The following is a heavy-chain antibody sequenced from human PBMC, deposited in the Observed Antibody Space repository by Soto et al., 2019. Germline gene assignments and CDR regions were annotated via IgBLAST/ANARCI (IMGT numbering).Heavy chain of an antibody. J-gene: IGHJ6*02. CDR2: IYYSGST. Sequence: ETLSLTCTVSGGSISSSSYYWGWIRQPPGKGLEWIGSIYYSGSTYYNPSPKSRVTISVDTSKNQFSLKLSSVTAADTAVYYCARLRARADYYYGMDVWGQGTTVTVSS. V-gene: IGHV4-39*01. CDR1: GGSISSSSYY. CDR3: ARLRARADYYYGMDV.